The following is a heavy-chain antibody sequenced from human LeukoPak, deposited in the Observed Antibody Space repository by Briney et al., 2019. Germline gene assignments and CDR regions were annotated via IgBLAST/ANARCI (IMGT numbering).Heavy chain of an antibody. D-gene: IGHD2-8*01. CDR3: ARDLGYCTNGVCHTRFDY. V-gene: IGHV3-53*01. CDR1: GFTVSSNY. J-gene: IGHJ4*02. CDR2: IYSGGST. Sequence: GGSLRLSCAASGFTVSSNYMSWVRQAPGKGLEWVSVIYSGGSTYYADSVKGRFTISRDNSKNTLYLQMNSLRAEDTAVYYCARDLGYCTNGVCHTRFDYWGQGTLVAVSS.